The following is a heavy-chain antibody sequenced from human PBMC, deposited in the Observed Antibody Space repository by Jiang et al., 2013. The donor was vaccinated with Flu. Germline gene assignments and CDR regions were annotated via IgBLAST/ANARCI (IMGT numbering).Heavy chain of an antibody. V-gene: IGHV7-4-1*02. CDR1: GYTFTTYG. J-gene: IGHJ5*02. Sequence: QSGSELKKPGASVKVSCKASGYTFTTYGINWVRQAPGQGLEWTGWINTDTGKATYAQGFKGRFVFSLDTSVSTAYLQINGLKTEDTAVYYCARRIVRPGGENWFDPWGQGTLVTVSS. CDR3: ARRIVRPGGENWFDP. CDR2: INTDTGKA. D-gene: IGHD3-10*01.